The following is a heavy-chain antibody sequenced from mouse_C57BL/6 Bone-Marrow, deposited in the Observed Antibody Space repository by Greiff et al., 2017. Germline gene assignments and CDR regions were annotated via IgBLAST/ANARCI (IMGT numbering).Heavy chain of an antibody. D-gene: IGHD1-1*01. J-gene: IGHJ1*03. CDR3: SPRGYYGSSSLYWYFDF. V-gene: IGHV14-4*01. CDR2: IDPENGDT. CDR1: GFNIKDDY. Sequence: VQLQQSGAELVRPGASVKLSCTASGFNIKDDYMHWVKQRPEQGLEWIGWIDPENGDTEYASKFQGKATITADTSSNTAYLQLSSLTSENTAVYYCSPRGYYGSSSLYWYFDFWGTGTTVTVSS.